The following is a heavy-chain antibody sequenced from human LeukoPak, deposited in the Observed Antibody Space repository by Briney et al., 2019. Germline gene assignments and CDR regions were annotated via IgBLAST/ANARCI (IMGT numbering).Heavy chain of an antibody. J-gene: IGHJ4*02. CDR1: GGTFSSYA. CDR3: ATYFLDTSARD. V-gene: IGHV1-69*04. Sequence: ASVKVSCKASGGTFSSYAISWVRQAPGQGLEWMGRIIPILGIANYAQKFQGRVTITADKSTSTAYMELSSLRSDDTAVYYCATYFLDTSARDWGQGTLVTVSS. D-gene: IGHD3-22*01. CDR2: IIPILGIA.